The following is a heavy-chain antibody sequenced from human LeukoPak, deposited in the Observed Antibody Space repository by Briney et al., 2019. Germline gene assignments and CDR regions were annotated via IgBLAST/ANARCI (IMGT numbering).Heavy chain of an antibody. CDR3: AKDLAYNDRRVGWYYFDY. Sequence: PGGSLRLSCAASGFTFSSYGMHWVRQAPGKGLEWVAVIWYDGSNKYYADSVKGRFTISRDNSKNTLYLQMNSLRAEDTAVYYCAKDLAYNDRRVGWYYFDYWGQGTLVTVSS. D-gene: IGHD3-10*01. J-gene: IGHJ4*02. CDR2: IWYDGSNK. V-gene: IGHV3-33*06. CDR1: GFTFSSYG.